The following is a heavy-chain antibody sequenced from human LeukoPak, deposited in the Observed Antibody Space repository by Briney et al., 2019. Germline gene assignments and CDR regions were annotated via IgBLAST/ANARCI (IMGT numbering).Heavy chain of an antibody. CDR1: GYTFTGYY. J-gene: IGHJ6*02. V-gene: IGHV1-2*02. D-gene: IGHD3-3*01. Sequence: ASVKVSCKASGYTFTGYYMHWVRQAPGQGLEWMGWINPDSCGTNYAQKFQGRVTMTRDTSIRTAYMEASRLRADETAAYYSARSPRSNYDFWSGLPRNLYYYSGMDVWGQGTTVTVSS. CDR3: ARSPRSNYDFWSGLPRNLYYYSGMDV. CDR2: INPDSCGT.